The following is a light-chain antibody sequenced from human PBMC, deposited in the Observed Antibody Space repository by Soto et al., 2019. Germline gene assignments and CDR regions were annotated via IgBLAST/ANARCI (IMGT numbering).Light chain of an antibody. V-gene: IGKV3-11*01. J-gene: IGKJ5*01. CDR3: QQRSDWPIT. CDR1: QTVSSF. Sequence: IVLTQSPATLSLSPGERATLFCRASQTVSSFLVWYQQKPGQAPRLLIYDASNRATGVPARFSGSGSGTDFTLTISSLEPVDFAVYYCQQRSDWPITFGQGTRLEIK. CDR2: DAS.